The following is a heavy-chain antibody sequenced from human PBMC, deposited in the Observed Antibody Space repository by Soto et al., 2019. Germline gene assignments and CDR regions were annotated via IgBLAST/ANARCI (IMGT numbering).Heavy chain of an antibody. CDR3: ARRQISPPARGAASSRGGRDV. Sequence: QVQLVESGGGVVQPGRSLRLSCAASGFNFNNYGMHGVRQAPGKGLEGVAVIWNDGNGYYYATSVKGRFTISRDNSKNTLYLQMSSLRAEDAAVYYCARRQISPPARGAASSRGGRDVWGQGTSVTVSS. D-gene: IGHD6-13*01. CDR2: IWNDGNGY. J-gene: IGHJ6*02. CDR1: GFNFNNYG. V-gene: IGHV3-33*01.